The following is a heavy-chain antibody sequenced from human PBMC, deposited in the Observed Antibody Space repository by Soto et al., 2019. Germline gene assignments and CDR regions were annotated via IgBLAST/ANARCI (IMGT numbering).Heavy chain of an antibody. Sequence: VQLVESGGGVVQPGRSLRLSCAASGFTFSSYGMHWVRQAPGKGLEWVAVISYDGNNKYYVDSVKGRFTISRDNFKNTLYLQMDSLRAEDTAMYYCAKDHLETTVTTPSYWGQGTLVTVSS. CDR3: AKDHLETTVTTPSY. J-gene: IGHJ4*02. CDR1: GFTFSSYG. CDR2: ISYDGNNK. D-gene: IGHD4-17*01. V-gene: IGHV3-30*18.